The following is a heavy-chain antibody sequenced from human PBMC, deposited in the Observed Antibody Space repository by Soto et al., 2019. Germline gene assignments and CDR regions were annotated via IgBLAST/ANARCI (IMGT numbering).Heavy chain of an antibody. Sequence: EVQLVESGGGVVQPGGSLRLSCTASGFTFGDYTMHWVRQAPGKGLEWVSLITWDGINIEYADSVRGRFTISRDNRQNLLYLQMNGLRHEDTPFYYCAKDGIAWHWGQGTLVTVSS. J-gene: IGHJ4*02. V-gene: IGHV3-43*01. CDR2: ITWDGINI. CDR3: AKDGIAWH. D-gene: IGHD2-15*01. CDR1: GFTFGDYT.